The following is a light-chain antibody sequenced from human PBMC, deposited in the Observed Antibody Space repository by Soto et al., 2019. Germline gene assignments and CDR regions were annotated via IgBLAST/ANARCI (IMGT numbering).Light chain of an antibody. CDR1: SSDVGGYNY. V-gene: IGLV2-14*01. Sequence: QSALTQPASVSRSPGQSITISCTGTSSDVGGYNYVSWYQQHPGKAPKLMIYEVSNRPSGVSNRFSGSKSRNTASLTISGLLAEDDADYYCSSYTSSSTPVVFGGGTKLTVL. CDR2: EVS. CDR3: SSYTSSSTPVV. J-gene: IGLJ2*01.